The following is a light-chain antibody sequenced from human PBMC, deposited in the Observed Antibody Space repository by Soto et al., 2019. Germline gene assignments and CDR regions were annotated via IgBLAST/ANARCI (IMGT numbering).Light chain of an antibody. CDR2: GAS. V-gene: IGKV3-20*01. J-gene: IGKJ1*01. CDR3: QQYGDSPQT. CDR1: QSVGSS. Sequence: EIVLTQSPGTLSLSPGERATLSCRASQSVGSSLSWYQQKPGQAPRLLFYGASNRATAIPDRFSGSGFGTDFTLTITRLEPEDFAVYYSQQYGDSPQTFGPGTKVEI.